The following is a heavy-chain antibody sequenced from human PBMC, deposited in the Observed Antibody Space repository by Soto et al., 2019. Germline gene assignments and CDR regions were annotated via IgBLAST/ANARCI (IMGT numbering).Heavy chain of an antibody. V-gene: IGHV4-59*01. J-gene: IGHJ4*02. Sequence: EILALTSTISGASISVYYWSWIRQSPRQGLEWIGYVYDNGRPYYSPSLKSRVTISADTSKNQISLKLTSATAADTAVYYCARGVGSSPPPYWGRGTLVTVSS. CDR1: GASISVYY. D-gene: IGHD1-26*01. CDR3: ARGVGSSPPPY. CDR2: VYDNGRP.